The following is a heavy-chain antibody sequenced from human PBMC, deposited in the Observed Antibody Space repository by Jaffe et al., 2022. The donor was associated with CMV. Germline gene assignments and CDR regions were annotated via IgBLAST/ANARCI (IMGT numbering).Heavy chain of an antibody. CDR3: ARGVRLRGHLYIAAAAYYFDY. CDR1: GGSISSSNW. V-gene: IGHV4-4*02. D-gene: IGHD6-13*01. CDR2: IYHSGST. J-gene: IGHJ4*02. Sequence: QVQLQESGPGLVKPSGTLSLTCAVSGGSISSSNWWSWVRQPPGKGLEWIGEIYHSGSTNYNPSLKSRVTISVDKSKNQFSLKLSSVTAADTAVYYCARGVRLRGHLYIAAAAYYFDYWGQGTLVTVSS.